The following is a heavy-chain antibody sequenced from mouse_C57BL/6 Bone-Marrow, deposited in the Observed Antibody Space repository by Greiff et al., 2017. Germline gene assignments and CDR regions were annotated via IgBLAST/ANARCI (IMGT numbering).Heavy chain of an antibody. CDR3: ARNFAFAY. J-gene: IGHJ3*01. CDR1: GFSLTSYG. V-gene: IGHV2-2*01. CDR2: IWSGGST. Sequence: QVQLQQSGPGLVQPSQSLSITCTVSGFSLTSYGVHWVRQSPGKGLEWLGVIWSGGSTDYNAAFLSRLSISKDNSKSQVFFKMNCLQADDTAIYYCARNFAFAYWGQGTLVTVSA.